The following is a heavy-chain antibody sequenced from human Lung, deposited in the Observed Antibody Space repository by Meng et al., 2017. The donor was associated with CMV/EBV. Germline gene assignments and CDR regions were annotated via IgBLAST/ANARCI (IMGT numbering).Heavy chain of an antibody. J-gene: IGHJ4*02. V-gene: IGHV4-4*02. CDR2: IYHSGST. CDR1: GGSMSSTNW. Sequence: GPGPGLVGPSGTLSLTCAVPGGSMSSTNWWSWVRQPPGKGLEWIGEIYHSGSTNYNPSLKSRVSISVDKSKNQFSLKLSSVTAADTAVYYCARADKVRFDYWGQGALVTVSS. CDR3: ARADKVRFDY.